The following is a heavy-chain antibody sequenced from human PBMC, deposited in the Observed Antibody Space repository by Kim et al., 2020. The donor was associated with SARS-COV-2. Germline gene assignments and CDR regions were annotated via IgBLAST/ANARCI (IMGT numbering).Heavy chain of an antibody. CDR1: GGSVSSGSYY. CDR3: ARDGGEGLERPFDI. J-gene: IGHJ3*02. D-gene: IGHD1-1*01. V-gene: IGHV4-61*01. CDR2: IYYSGST. Sequence: SETLSLTCTVSGGSVSSGSYYWSWIRQPPGKGLEWIGYIYYSGSTNYNPSLKIRVTISVDTSKNQFSLRLSSVTAADTAVYYCARDGGEGLERPFDIWG.